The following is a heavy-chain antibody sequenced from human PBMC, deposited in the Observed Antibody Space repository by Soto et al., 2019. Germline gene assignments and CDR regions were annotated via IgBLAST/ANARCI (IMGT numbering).Heavy chain of an antibody. D-gene: IGHD3-10*01. V-gene: IGHV2-5*05. Sequence: XGPTLVNPTQSLRLTCTFSGFSLSTSGVGVGWIRQPPGKALEWLALIYWDDDKRYGPSLKSRLTITKDTSKNQVVLTMTNMDPVDTATYYCAHSTSITMVRGFDYWGQGALVTVSS. CDR3: AHSTSITMVRGFDY. CDR1: GFSLSTSGVG. CDR2: IYWDDDK. J-gene: IGHJ4*02.